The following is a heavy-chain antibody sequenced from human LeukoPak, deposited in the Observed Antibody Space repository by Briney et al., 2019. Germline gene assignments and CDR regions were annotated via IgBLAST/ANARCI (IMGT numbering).Heavy chain of an antibody. Sequence: ASVKVSCKASGYTFTSYYMHWVRQAPGQGLEWMGIINPSGGSTSYAQKFQGRVTMTRDTSTSTVYMELSSLRSEDTAVYYCARDSPLPNSSGYLPYYFQHWGQGTLVTVSS. V-gene: IGHV1-46*01. CDR2: INPSGGST. D-gene: IGHD3-22*01. CDR3: ARDSPLPNSSGYLPYYFQH. J-gene: IGHJ1*01. CDR1: GYTFTSYY.